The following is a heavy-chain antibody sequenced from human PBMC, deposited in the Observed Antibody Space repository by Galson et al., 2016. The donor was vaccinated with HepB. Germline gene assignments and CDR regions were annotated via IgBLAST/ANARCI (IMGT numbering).Heavy chain of an antibody. V-gene: IGHV3-23*01. D-gene: IGHD2-2*01. CDR2: ISGSGAST. CDR3: AKCRSADSTSCPNY. J-gene: IGHJ4*02. CDR1: GFTFSSYA. Sequence: SLRLSCAASGFTFSSYAMSWVRQAPGKGLEWVSVISGSGASTYYADSVKGRFTISRDNSKNTLYLQMNSLRAEDTALYFCAKCRSADSTSCPNYWGQGTLVTVSS.